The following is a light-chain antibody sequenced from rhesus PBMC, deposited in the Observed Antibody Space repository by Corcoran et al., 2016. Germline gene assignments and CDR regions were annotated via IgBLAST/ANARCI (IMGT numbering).Light chain of an antibody. CDR2: KAS. J-gene: IGKJ2*01. Sequence: DIQMTQSPSSLSASVGDRVTITCRTSENVNNYLNWYQQKPGKAPKPLIYKASTLQSGVPSRFSGSGSGTDYTFTFSILQSEDVATYSCQHNYGTPYSFGPGTKVEIK. CDR3: QHNYGTPYS. V-gene: IGKV1-74*01. CDR1: ENVNNY.